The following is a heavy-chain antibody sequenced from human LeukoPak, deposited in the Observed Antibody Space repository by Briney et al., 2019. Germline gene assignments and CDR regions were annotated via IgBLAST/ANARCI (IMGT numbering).Heavy chain of an antibody. Sequence: GGSLRLSCAASGFTFRNVCMNWVRQAPGKGLEWVCRINSKTDGETTQHAALVKGRFTISRDDSRNTLYLQMDSLTTGDTAVYYCSTVLNGDTDYWGRGALVTVSS. CDR1: GFTFRNVC. CDR2: INSKTDGETT. J-gene: IGHJ4*02. D-gene: IGHD5-24*01. CDR3: STVLNGDTDY. V-gene: IGHV3-15*01.